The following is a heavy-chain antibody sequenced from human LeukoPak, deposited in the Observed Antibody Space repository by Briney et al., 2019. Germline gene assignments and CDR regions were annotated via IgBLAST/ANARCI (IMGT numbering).Heavy chain of an antibody. CDR1: GFTFSWYG. Sequence: PGGSLRLSCVASGFTFSWYGMHWVRQAPGKGLEWVSFIRYDGSDKYYGVSVGGRFTISRDNSENTLYLQMNSLRGEDTAVYYCAKGKDGYNSGATSWGQGTLVTVSS. J-gene: IGHJ5*02. CDR3: AKGKDGYNSGATS. V-gene: IGHV3-30*02. CDR2: IRYDGSDK. D-gene: IGHD5-24*01.